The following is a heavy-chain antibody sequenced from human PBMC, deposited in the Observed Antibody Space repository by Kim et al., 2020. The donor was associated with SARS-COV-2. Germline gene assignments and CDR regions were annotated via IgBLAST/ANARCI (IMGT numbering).Heavy chain of an antibody. Sequence: GGSLRLSCAASGFTFSSYGMHWVRQAPGKGLEWVAVISYDGSNKYYADSVKGRFTISRDNSKNTLYLQMNSLRAEDTAVYYCARVRAVAGLGDAFDIWGQGTMVTVSS. D-gene: IGHD6-19*01. CDR3: ARVRAVAGLGDAFDI. CDR2: ISYDGSNK. V-gene: IGHV3-33*05. J-gene: IGHJ3*02. CDR1: GFTFSSYG.